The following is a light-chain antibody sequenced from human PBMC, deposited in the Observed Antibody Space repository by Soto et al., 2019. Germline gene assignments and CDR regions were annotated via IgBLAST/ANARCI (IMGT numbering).Light chain of an antibody. CDR1: SSNIGAGYD. J-gene: IGLJ1*01. Sequence: QSVLTQPPSVTGAPGQRVTVSCTGSSSNIGAGYDVHWYQQLPGTAPKLLIYGNSNRPSGVPDRFSGSTSGTSASLAITGLQAEDEADYYCQSYDSSLSGYVFGTGTNVTVL. CDR2: GNS. CDR3: QSYDSSLSGYV. V-gene: IGLV1-40*01.